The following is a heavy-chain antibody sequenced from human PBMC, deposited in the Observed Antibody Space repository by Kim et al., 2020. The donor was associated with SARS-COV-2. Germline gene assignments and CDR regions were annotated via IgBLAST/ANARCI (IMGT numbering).Heavy chain of an antibody. CDR1: GFTFSSYE. J-gene: IGHJ5*02. D-gene: IGHD2-15*01. CDR2: ISSSGSTI. Sequence: GGSLRLSCAASGFTFSSYEMNWVRQAPGKGLEWVSYISSSGSTIYYADSVKGRFTISRDNAKNSLYLQMNSLRAEDTAVYYCAAYCSGGSCHLHKYNWFDPWGQGTLVTVSS. V-gene: IGHV3-48*03. CDR3: AAYCSGGSCHLHKYNWFDP.